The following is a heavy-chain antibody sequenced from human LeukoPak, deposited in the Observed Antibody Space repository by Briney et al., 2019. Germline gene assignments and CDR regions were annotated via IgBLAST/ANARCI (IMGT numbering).Heavy chain of an antibody. CDR2: INPSGGRT. J-gene: IGHJ4*02. CDR3: ARAHVPSYHFDSSGSYFDY. CDR1: GYTFTGYY. V-gene: IGHV1-46*01. D-gene: IGHD3-22*01. Sequence: ASVKVSCKASGYTFTGYYMHWVRQAPGQGLEWMGIINPSGGRTSYAQKFQGRVTMTRDTSTSTVYMELSSLRSEDTAVYYCARAHVPSYHFDSSGSYFDYWGQGTLVTVSS.